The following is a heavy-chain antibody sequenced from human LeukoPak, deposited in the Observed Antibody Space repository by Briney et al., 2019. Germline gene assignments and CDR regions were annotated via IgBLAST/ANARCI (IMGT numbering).Heavy chain of an antibody. V-gene: IGHV3-7*05. D-gene: IGHD2-15*01. J-gene: IGHJ4*02. CDR2: IKPDGSDK. CDR3: ASDRGWFQFDY. CDR1: GFSFSTYW. Sequence: GGSLRLSCAASGFSFSTYWMTWVRQAPGKGLEWVAVIKPDGSDKYYVDSVKGRFTISRDNAKTSLYLQMNSLTAEDTAVYYCASDRGWFQFDYWGQGTLVTVSS.